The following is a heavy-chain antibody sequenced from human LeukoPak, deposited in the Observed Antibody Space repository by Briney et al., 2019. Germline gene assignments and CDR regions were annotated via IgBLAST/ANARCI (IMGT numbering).Heavy chain of an antibody. CDR2: ISSSSSII. V-gene: IGHV3-48*01. CDR1: GFSFSTYS. CDR3: AKDYAEDTMVRGVMGGY. Sequence: PGGSLRLSCAASGFSFSTYSMNWVRQAPGKGLEWVSYISSSSSIISYADSVKGRFTISRDNSKNTLYLQMNSLRAEDTAVYYCAKDYAEDTMVRGVMGGYWGQGTPVTVSS. D-gene: IGHD3-10*01. J-gene: IGHJ4*02.